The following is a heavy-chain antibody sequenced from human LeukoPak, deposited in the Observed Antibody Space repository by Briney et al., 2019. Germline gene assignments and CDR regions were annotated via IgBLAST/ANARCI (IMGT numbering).Heavy chain of an antibody. CDR2: IYYSGST. V-gene: IGHV4-39*01. D-gene: IGHD4-17*01. J-gene: IGHJ5*02. CDR3: ARNEGDYASWFDP. CDR1: GGSISSSSYY. Sequence: SETLSLTCTVSGGSISSSSYYWGWIRQPPGKGLEWIGSIYYSGSTYYNPSLKGRVTISVDTSKNQFSLKLSSVTAADTAVYYCARNEGDYASWFDPWGQGTLVTVSS.